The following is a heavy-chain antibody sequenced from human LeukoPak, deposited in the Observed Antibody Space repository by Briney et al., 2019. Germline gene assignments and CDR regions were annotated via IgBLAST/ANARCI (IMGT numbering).Heavy chain of an antibody. CDR1: GYTFTSYY. J-gene: IGHJ4*02. Sequence: ASVKVSCKASGYTFTSYYMHWVRQAPGQGLEWMGIINPSDGSTSYAQKVQGRVTMTRDTSTSTVYMELSSLRSEDTAVYYCARVPGDRFLEGLVGTTAYFDYWGQGTLVTVSS. D-gene: IGHD1-26*01. CDR2: INPSDGST. CDR3: ARVPGDRFLEGLVGTTAYFDY. V-gene: IGHV1-46*01.